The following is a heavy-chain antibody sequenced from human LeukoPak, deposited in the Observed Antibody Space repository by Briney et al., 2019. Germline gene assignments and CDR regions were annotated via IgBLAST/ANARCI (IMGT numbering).Heavy chain of an antibody. CDR1: GYTLTELS. J-gene: IGHJ4*02. D-gene: IGHD3-16*02. CDR2: FDPENGET. Sequence: GASVKVSCKVSGYTLTELSMHWVRQAPGNGLEWMGGFDPENGETISAQQFQGRVTMNEDTSTDTAYMELSSLRSEDTAVYYCATDLTTFGGVIVIPYYWGQGTLVTVSS. V-gene: IGHV1-24*01. CDR3: ATDLTTFGGVIVIPYY.